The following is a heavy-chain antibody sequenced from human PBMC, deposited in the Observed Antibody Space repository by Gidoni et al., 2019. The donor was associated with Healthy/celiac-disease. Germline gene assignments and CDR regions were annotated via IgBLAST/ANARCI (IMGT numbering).Heavy chain of an antibody. Sequence: QVQLVQSGAEVKKPGASVKVSCKASGYTFTGYYMHWVRQAPGQGLEWMGWINPNSGGTNYAQKFQGRVTMTRDTSISTAYMELSRLRSDDTAVYYCARVSVDFWSGYYWGSPYYFDYWGQGTLVTVSS. D-gene: IGHD3-3*01. CDR3: ARVSVDFWSGYYWGSPYYFDY. V-gene: IGHV1-2*02. J-gene: IGHJ4*02. CDR1: GYTFTGYY. CDR2: INPNSGGT.